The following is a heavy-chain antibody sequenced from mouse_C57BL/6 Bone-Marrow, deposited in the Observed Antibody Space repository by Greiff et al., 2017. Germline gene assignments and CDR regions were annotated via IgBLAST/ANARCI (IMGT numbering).Heavy chain of an antibody. J-gene: IGHJ2*01. CDR1: GYTFTSYW. CDR2: IYPGSGST. V-gene: IGHV1-55*01. CDR3: ASAWGWVSLDY. Sequence: VQLQQPGAELVKPGASVTMSCKASGYTFTSYWITWVKQRPGQGLEWIGDIYPGSGSTNYNEKVKSKATLTVDPSSSTAYMQLSRLTAEGAAVYYGASAWGWVSLDYWGQGTTLTVSS. D-gene: IGHD2-1*01.